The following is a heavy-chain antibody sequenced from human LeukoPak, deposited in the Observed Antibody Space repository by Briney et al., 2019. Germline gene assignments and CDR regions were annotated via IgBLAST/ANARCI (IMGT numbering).Heavy chain of an antibody. Sequence: PRGSLRLSCAASGFTFSSYGIHWVRQAPGKGLEWVAVISHDGSNKYYVDSVKGRFTISRDNAKNSLYLQMNSLRAEDTAVYYCARDRAAGISYYYYGMDVWGQGTTVTVSS. CDR3: ARDRAAGISYYYYGMDV. J-gene: IGHJ6*02. CDR2: ISHDGSNK. D-gene: IGHD6-13*01. V-gene: IGHV3-30*03. CDR1: GFTFSSYG.